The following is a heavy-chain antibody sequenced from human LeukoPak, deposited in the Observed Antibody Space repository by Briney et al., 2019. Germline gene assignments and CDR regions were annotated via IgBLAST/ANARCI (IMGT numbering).Heavy chain of an antibody. V-gene: IGHV4-4*07. CDR1: GGSISSYY. D-gene: IGHD1-1*01. Sequence: SETLSLTCTVSGGSISSYYWSWIRQPAGKGLELVGRIYPSGSTNYNPSLKSRVTMSVDTSKNQFSLKLSSVTAADTAVYYCARAPTGTGGWNWFDPWGQGTLVTVSS. J-gene: IGHJ5*02. CDR3: ARAPTGTGGWNWFDP. CDR2: IYPSGST.